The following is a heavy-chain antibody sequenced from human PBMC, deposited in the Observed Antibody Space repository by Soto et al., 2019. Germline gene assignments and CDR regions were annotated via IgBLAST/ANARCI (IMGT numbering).Heavy chain of an antibody. Sequence: SETLSLTCTVSGGSVSSGSYYWSWIRQPPGKGLEWIGYIYYSGSTNYNPSLKSRVTISVDTSNNPFSLKLSSVTAADTAVYYCARSMATVTTLYYYGMDVWGQGTAVTVSS. CDR2: IYYSGST. CDR1: GGSVSSGSYY. V-gene: IGHV4-61*01. CDR3: ARSMATVTTLYYYGMDV. D-gene: IGHD4-4*01. J-gene: IGHJ6*02.